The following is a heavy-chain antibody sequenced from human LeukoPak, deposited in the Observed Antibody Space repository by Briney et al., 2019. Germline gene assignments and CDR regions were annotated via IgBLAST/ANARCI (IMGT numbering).Heavy chain of an antibody. CDR1: GYSISSGYY. V-gene: IGHV4-38-2*02. J-gene: IGHJ6*03. CDR3: ARLSQFGVLRFSYYMDV. CDR2: IYHSGST. Sequence: PSETLSLTCTVSGYSISSGYYWGWIRQPPGKGLEWIGSIYHSGSTYHNPSLKSRVTISVDTSKNQFSLKLSSVTAADTAVYYCARLSQFGVLRFSYYMDVWGKGTTVTVSS. D-gene: IGHD3-3*01.